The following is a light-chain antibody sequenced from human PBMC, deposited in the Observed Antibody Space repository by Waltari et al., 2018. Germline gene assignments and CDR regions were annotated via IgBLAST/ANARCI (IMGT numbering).Light chain of an antibody. J-gene: IGKJ4*01. CDR1: QSVGTY. V-gene: IGKV3-11*01. Sequence: EIVLTQSPAILSFSPGERATLPCRASQSVGTYLAWYQQRHGQSPRLLIYDASYRATGIPARFSGSGSETDFTLTISSLQPEDFAVYYCQQRRNWPLTFGGGTRVQI. CDR3: QQRRNWPLT. CDR2: DAS.